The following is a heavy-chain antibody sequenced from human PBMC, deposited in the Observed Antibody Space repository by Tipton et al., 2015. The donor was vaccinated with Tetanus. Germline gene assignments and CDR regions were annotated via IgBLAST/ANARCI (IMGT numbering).Heavy chain of an antibody. CDR2: ISGSGTT. V-gene: IGHV4-61*08. J-gene: IGHJ3*02. Sequence: TLSLTCTVSGASLRGGDYHWSWIRQPPGKGLEWLAYISGSGTTNSNYYLKSRITMTQDTSRNQVSLTLTSVTVADTAFYFCARVLRYSAAGGWDDAFDIWGQGTLVTVSS. D-gene: IGHD2-21*01. CDR1: GASLRGGDYH. CDR3: ARVLRYSAAGGWDDAFDI.